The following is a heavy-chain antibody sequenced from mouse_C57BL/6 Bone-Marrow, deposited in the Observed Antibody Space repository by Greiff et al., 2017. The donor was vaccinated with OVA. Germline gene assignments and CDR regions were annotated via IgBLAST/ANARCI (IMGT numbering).Heavy chain of an antibody. D-gene: IGHD2-4*01. Sequence: VQLQQSGPELVKPGASVKISCKASGYTFTDYYMNWVKQSHGKSLEWIGDINPNNGGTSYNQKFKGKATLTVDKSSSTAYMELRSLTSEDSAVYYCALGDYDERFDYWGQGTTLTVSS. CDR1: GYTFTDYY. CDR2: INPNNGGT. J-gene: IGHJ2*01. CDR3: ALGDYDERFDY. V-gene: IGHV1-26*01.